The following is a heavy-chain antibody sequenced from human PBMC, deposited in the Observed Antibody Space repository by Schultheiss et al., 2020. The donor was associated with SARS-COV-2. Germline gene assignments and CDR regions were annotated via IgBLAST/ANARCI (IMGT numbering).Heavy chain of an antibody. CDR1: GGSFSGYY. V-gene: IGHV4-59*12. J-gene: IGHJ4*02. Sequence: ESLKISCAVYGGSFSGYYWSWIRQPPGKGLEWIGYIYYSGSTNYNPSLKSRVTISVDTSKNQFSLKLSSVTAADTAVYYCARGGVVTGTSHWGQGTLVTVSS. CDR2: IYYSGST. D-gene: IGHD1-20*01. CDR3: ARGGVVTGTSH.